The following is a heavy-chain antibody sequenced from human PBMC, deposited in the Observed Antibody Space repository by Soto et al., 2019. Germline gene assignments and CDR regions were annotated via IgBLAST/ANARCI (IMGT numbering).Heavy chain of an antibody. D-gene: IGHD5-18*01. Sequence: SETLSLTCTVSGGSISSNNYYWSWIRQHPEKGLEWIGYIYYSGNTYYNPSLKSRVSISADTSKNQFSLNLTSVTAADTAVYYCATVVAAMVLRFDYWGQGTLVTVSS. CDR1: GGSISSNNYY. J-gene: IGHJ4*02. V-gene: IGHV4-31*03. CDR3: ATVVAAMVLRFDY. CDR2: IYYSGNT.